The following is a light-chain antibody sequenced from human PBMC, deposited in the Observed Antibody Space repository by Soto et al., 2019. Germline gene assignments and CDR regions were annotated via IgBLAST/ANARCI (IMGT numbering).Light chain of an antibody. J-gene: IGKJ1*01. CDR2: SAF. Sequence: EIVLTQSPGTLSLSPGERATLSCRASQTVTRSYLAWYQQKPGQAPRLVIYSAFTRATGIPARFSGSGSGTEFTLTISSLQSEDFAVYYCQQYNKWPPWTFGQGTKVDI. CDR1: QTVTRSY. V-gene: IGKV3-15*01. CDR3: QQYNKWPPWT.